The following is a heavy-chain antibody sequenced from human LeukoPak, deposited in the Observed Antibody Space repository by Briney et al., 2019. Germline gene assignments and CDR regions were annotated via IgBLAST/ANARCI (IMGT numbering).Heavy chain of an antibody. J-gene: IGHJ4*02. V-gene: IGHV4-59*12. CDR1: GGSISSYY. CDR2: IYYSGST. Sequence: SETLSLTCTVSGGSISSYYWSWIRQPPGKGLEWIGYIYYSGSTNYNPSLKSRVTISVDTSKNQFSLKLSSVTAADTAVYYCARDGFRRYFDHWGQGTLVTVSS. CDR3: ARDGFRRYFDH.